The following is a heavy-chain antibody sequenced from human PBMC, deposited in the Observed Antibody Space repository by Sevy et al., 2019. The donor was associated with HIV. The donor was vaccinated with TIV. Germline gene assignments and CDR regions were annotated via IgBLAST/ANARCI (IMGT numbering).Heavy chain of an antibody. CDR2: ISSSSSYI. V-gene: IGHV3-21*01. CDR3: ARSADRDYYYYMDV. CDR1: GFTFSSYS. J-gene: IGHJ6*03. D-gene: IGHD3-10*01. Sequence: GGCLRLSCAASGFTFSSYSMNWVRQAPGKGLEWISSISSSSSYIYYADSVKGRFTISRDNAMNSLYLQMNSLRAEDTASSYCARSADRDYYYYMDVWGKGTTVTVSS.